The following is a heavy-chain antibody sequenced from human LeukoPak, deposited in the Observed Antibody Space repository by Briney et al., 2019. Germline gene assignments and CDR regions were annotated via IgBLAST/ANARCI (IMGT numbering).Heavy chain of an antibody. V-gene: IGHV3-21*01. D-gene: IGHD3-3*01. Sequence: GGSLRLSCAASGFTFSSYSMNWVRQAPGKGLEWVSSISSSSSYIYYADSVKGRFTISRDNAKNSLYLQMNSLRAEDTAVYYCARTSTIFGVVIWAVKDYWGQGTLVTVSS. J-gene: IGHJ4*02. CDR3: ARTSTIFGVVIWAVKDY. CDR2: ISSSSSYI. CDR1: GFTFSSYS.